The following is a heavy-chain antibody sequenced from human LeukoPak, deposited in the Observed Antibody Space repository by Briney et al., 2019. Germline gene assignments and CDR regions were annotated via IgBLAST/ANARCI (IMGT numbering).Heavy chain of an antibody. CDR3: ARDWYSSGYNLGGWFDP. D-gene: IGHD6-19*01. CDR2: IYTSGST. CDR1: GGSIGSYY. Sequence: SETLSLTCTVSGGSIGSYYWSWIRQPAGKGLEWIGRIYTSGSTNYNPSLKSRVTMSVDTSKNQFSLKLSSVTAADTAVYYCARDWYSSGYNLGGWFDPWGQGTLVTVSS. J-gene: IGHJ5*02. V-gene: IGHV4-4*07.